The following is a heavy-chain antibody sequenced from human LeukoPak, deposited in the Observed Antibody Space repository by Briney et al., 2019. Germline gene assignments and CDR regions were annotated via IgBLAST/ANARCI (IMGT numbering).Heavy chain of an antibody. J-gene: IGHJ6*02. CDR3: ARDHGYFGMDV. Sequence: SESLSLTCIVSGGSIGNYYWNWIRQPPGKGLEWIGYTSYSGNTIYNPSLKSRVTISIDPFKNQLSLKVTSVTAADTAVYYCARDHGYFGMDVWGQGTTVTISS. CDR2: TSYSGNT. CDR1: GGSIGNYY. V-gene: IGHV4-59*01.